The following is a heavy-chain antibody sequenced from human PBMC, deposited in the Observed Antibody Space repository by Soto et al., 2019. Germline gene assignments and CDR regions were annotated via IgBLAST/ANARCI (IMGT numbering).Heavy chain of an antibody. V-gene: IGHV4-4*07. CDR2: VYSSGTT. CDR1: GGSITSYW. CDR3: ARDIGSYAYGEGY. J-gene: IGHJ4*02. Sequence: ETLSLTCSVSGGSITSYWWSWIRQPAGKGLEWIGRVYSSGTTDYNPSLNSRATLSVETSKNQFSLKLSSVTAADTAVYYCARDIGSYAYGEGYWGQGIQVTVSS. D-gene: IGHD3-10*01.